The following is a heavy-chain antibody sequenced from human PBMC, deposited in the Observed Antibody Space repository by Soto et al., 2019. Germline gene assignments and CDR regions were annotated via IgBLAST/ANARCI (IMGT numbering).Heavy chain of an antibody. J-gene: IGHJ4*02. CDR2: ISGSGGST. D-gene: IGHD3-16*01. CDR1: GFTFSSYA. V-gene: IGHV3-23*01. Sequence: GGSLRLSWAASGFTFSSYAMIWVRQAPGKGLEWVSAISGSGGSTYYADSVKGRFTISRDNSKNTLYLQMNSLRAEDTAVYYCAKDGGIVKRPFDYWGQGTLVTVSS. CDR3: AKDGGIVKRPFDY.